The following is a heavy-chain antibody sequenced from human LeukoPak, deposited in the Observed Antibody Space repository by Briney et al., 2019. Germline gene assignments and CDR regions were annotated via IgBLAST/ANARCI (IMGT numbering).Heavy chain of an antibody. D-gene: IGHD6-19*01. V-gene: IGHV1-46*01. CDR2: INPSGGST. J-gene: IGHJ4*02. CDR3: AREKAVANSFDY. CDR1: GYTFTSYY. Sequence: ASVKVSCKASGYTFTSYYMHWVRQAPGQGLEWMGIINPSGGSTSYAQKFQGRVNMTRDTSTGTVYMELSSLRSEDTAVYYCAREKAVANSFDYWGQGTLVTVSS.